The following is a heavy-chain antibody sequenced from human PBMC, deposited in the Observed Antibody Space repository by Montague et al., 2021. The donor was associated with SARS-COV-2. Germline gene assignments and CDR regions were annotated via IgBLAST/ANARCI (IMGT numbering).Heavy chain of an antibody. CDR1: GGSINNYF. CDR3: VRAVAGAKPDTIEF. Sequence: SETLSLTCSVSGGSINNYFWCWIRQSPGRGLEWVGYMHSTGSTAYNPSLKSRVIISVDTSKTQISLKLSSVSAADTALYFCVRAVAGAKPDTIEFWGQGTMVTVSS. CDR2: MHSTGST. J-gene: IGHJ4*02. V-gene: IGHV4-59*01. D-gene: IGHD1-14*01.